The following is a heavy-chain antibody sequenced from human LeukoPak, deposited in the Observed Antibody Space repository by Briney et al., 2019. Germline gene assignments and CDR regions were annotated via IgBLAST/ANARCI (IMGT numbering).Heavy chain of an antibody. D-gene: IGHD3-22*01. V-gene: IGHV3-23*01. CDR2: ISGSGGST. CDR1: GFTFSSYA. CDR3: AKDSGVTMIVVVTPYDY. Sequence: GGSLRLSCAASGFTFSSYAMSWVRQAPGKGLEWVSAISGSGGSTYYADSVKGRFTISRDNSKNTLYLQMNSLRAEDTAAYYCAKDSGVTMIVVVTPYDYWGQGTLVTVSS. J-gene: IGHJ4*02.